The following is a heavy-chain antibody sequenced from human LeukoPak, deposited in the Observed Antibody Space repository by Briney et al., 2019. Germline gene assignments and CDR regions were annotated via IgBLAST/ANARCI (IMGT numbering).Heavy chain of an antibody. CDR2: INPSGGTT. V-gene: IGHV1-46*01. CDR3: ARAHCSGGACPNWFDP. Sequence: ASVNVSCKASAYTFTSYYIHWVRQAPGQGLEWMGIINPSGGTTGYAQKFQGRVTMTRDTSTSTVYMELSSLRSDDTAVYYCARAHCSGGACPNWFDPWGQGTLVTVSS. CDR1: AYTFTSYY. D-gene: IGHD2-15*01. J-gene: IGHJ5*02.